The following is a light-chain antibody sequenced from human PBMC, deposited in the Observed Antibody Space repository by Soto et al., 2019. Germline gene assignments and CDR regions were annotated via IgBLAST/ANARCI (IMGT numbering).Light chain of an antibody. Sequence: DIQMTQSPSSLSASVGDRVTITCRASQNIAGYLNLYQQKPGEAPKLLIYATSTLQSGVPSRVSGSRSGADYTLTISSLQPEDFATYSCQQSHSTPRTFGQGTKVEIK. CDR2: ATS. CDR1: QNIAGY. CDR3: QQSHSTPRT. V-gene: IGKV1-39*01. J-gene: IGKJ1*01.